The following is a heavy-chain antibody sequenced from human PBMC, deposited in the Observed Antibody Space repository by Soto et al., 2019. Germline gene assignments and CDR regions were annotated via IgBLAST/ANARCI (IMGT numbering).Heavy chain of an antibody. CDR3: ARDDDYGDFDAFDI. CDR1: GGSISSGGYY. Sequence: SETLSLTCTVSGGSISSGGYYWSWIRQHPGKGLEWIGYIYYSGSTYYNPSLKSRVTISVDTSKNQFSLKLSSVTAADTAVYYCARDDDYGDFDAFDIWGQGTMVTVSS. V-gene: IGHV4-31*03. J-gene: IGHJ3*02. D-gene: IGHD4-17*01. CDR2: IYYSGST.